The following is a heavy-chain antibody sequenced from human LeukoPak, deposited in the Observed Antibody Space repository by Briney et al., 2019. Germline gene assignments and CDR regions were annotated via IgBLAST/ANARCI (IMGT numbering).Heavy chain of an antibody. D-gene: IGHD2-15*01. V-gene: IGHV5-51*01. J-gene: IGHJ6*02. CDR2: IYPGDSDT. CDR3: ARQVAPGYYYYGMDV. CDR1: GYSFTSYW. Sequence: KPGESLKISCKGSGYSFTSYWIGWVRQMPGKGLEWMGIIYPGDSDTRYSPSFQGQVTISADKSISTAYLQWSSLRASDTAMYYCARQVAPGYYYYGMDVWGQGTTVTVSS.